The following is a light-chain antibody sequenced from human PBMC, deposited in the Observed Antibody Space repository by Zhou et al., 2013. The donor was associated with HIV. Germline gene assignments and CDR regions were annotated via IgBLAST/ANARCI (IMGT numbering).Light chain of an antibody. Sequence: DIQMTQSPSTLSASVGDRVTITCRASQSISTWLAWYQHKPGKAPNLLIYKASTLESGVPSRFSGGGSGTDFTLTISSLQPDDFATYFCQQYKTYSWTFGQGTKVEIK. CDR3: QQYKTYSWT. J-gene: IGKJ1*01. V-gene: IGKV1-5*03. CDR1: QSISTW. CDR2: KAS.